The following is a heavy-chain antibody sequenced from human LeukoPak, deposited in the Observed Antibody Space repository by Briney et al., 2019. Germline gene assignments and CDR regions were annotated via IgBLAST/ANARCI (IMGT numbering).Heavy chain of an antibody. Sequence: GRSLRLSCAASGFTFSSYGMHWVRQAPGKGLEWVAVMSYDGSKGYYADSVKGRFTISRDNSKNTLYLQMNSLRVEDTAVYYCLVWKHVFDRWGQGTLVTVSS. V-gene: IGHV3-30*03. CDR2: MSYDGSKG. J-gene: IGHJ5*02. D-gene: IGHD5/OR15-5a*01. CDR1: GFTFSSYG. CDR3: LVWKHVFDR.